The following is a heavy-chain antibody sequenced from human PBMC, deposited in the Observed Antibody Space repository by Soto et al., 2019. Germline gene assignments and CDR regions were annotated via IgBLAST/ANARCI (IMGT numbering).Heavy chain of an antibody. J-gene: IGHJ4*02. D-gene: IGHD6-13*01. CDR1: SDSISSYY. CDR3: ARGTSWQLPSDY. Sequence: SETLSLTCTVSSDSISSYYWSWIRQPPGKRLEWIGYISYSGSTDYNPSLKSRVTISGDTSKNQFSLKVSSVTAADTAVYYCARGTSWQLPSDYWGQGTLVTVSS. V-gene: IGHV4-59*01. CDR2: ISYSGST.